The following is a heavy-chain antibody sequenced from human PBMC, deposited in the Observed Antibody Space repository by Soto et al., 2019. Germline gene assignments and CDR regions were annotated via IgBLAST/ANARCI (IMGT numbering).Heavy chain of an antibody. CDR1: GGSISSYY. J-gene: IGHJ4*02. CDR2: IYYSGST. CDR3: ARGYYDFWSGYLYYFDY. V-gene: IGHV4-59*01. Sequence: QVQLQESGPGLVKPSETLSLTCTVSGGSISSYYWSWIRQPPGKGLEWIGYIYYSGSTNYYPSLKSRVTRSVDTSTNQFSVQLSSVTAADTDVYYCARGYYDFWSGYLYYFDYWGQVHLVTVSS. D-gene: IGHD3-3*01.